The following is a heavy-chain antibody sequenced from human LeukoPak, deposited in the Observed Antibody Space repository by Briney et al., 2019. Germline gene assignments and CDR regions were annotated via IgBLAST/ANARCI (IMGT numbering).Heavy chain of an antibody. CDR1: GGSISSYY. D-gene: IGHD6-13*01. Sequence: SETLSLTCTVSGGSISSYYWSWLRQPPGKGLEWIGYIYYSGSTNYNPSLMSRVTISVDTSKNQFSLKLSSVTAADTAVYYCAGQGVAAAGTSRFDYWGQGTLVTVSS. CDR3: AGQGVAAAGTSRFDY. CDR2: IYYSGST. V-gene: IGHV4-59*08. J-gene: IGHJ4*02.